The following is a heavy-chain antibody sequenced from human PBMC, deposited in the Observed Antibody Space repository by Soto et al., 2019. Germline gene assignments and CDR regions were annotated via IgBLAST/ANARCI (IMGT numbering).Heavy chain of an antibody. V-gene: IGHV3-11*01. CDR2: ISSSGSTI. CDR1: GFTFSDYY. CDR3: AGGQAISRGHGY. D-gene: IGHD1-26*01. Sequence: QVQLVESGGGLVKPGGSLRLSCAASGFTFSDYYMSWIRQAPGKGLEWVSYISSSGSTIYHADSVRGRFTISRDNAKNSVDLQMNSLTAEDTAVYYCAGGQAISRGHGYWGQGTLVTVSS. J-gene: IGHJ4*02.